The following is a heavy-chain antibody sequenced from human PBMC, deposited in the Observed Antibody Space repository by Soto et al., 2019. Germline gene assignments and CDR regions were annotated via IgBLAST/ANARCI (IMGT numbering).Heavy chain of an antibody. CDR3: AKDLGGSGYFDY. J-gene: IGHJ4*02. D-gene: IGHD3-10*01. Sequence: GGSQRLSCAASGFTFSSCDMHWVRQAPGKGLEWVAVISYDGSNKYYADSVKGRFTISRDNSKNTLYLQMNSLRAEDTAVYYCAKDLGGSGYFDYWGQGTLVTVSS. CDR2: ISYDGSNK. V-gene: IGHV3-30*18. CDR1: GFTFSSCD.